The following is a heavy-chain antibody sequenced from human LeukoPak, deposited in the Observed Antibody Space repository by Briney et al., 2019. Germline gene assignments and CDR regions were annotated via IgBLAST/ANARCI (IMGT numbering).Heavy chain of an antibody. CDR3: ARDAPQVPAAGVLAS. D-gene: IGHD6-13*01. V-gene: IGHV3-53*01. J-gene: IGHJ5*02. Sequence: GGSLRLSCAASGFTVSDNYMSWVRQAPGKGLEWVSVMYSGGDTYYANSVKGRFTFSRDISKNTLYLQMNGRRTEDTAMYYCARDAPQVPAAGVLASWGQGTLVTVSS. CDR1: GFTVSDNY. CDR2: MYSGGDT.